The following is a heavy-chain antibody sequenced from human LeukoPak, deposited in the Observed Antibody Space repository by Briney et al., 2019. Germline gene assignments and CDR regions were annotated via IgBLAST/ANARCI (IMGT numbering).Heavy chain of an antibody. D-gene: IGHD6-13*01. CDR3: ARIRGIAAAGDY. V-gene: IGHV3-7*04. CDR1: GFPFSRYW. J-gene: IGHJ4*02. Sequence: GRCLRLSCAASGFPFSRYWMSWVRQPPGKGLEWVANIKEDGSEKYYVDSVKGRFTISRDNARNSLYLQMNSLTAEDTAVYYCARIRGIAAAGDYWGQGTLVTVAS. CDR2: IKEDGSEK.